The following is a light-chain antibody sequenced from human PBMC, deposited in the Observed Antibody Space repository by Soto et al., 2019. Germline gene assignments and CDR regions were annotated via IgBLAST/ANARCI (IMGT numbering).Light chain of an antibody. CDR2: KAS. CDR1: QTISSW. CDR3: QQDNCYSRT. J-gene: IGKJ1*01. V-gene: IGKV1-5*03. Sequence: DIQMTQSPSTLSGSVGDRVTITCRASQTISSWLAWYQQKPGKAPKLLIYKASTLKSGVPSRFSGSGSGTEFTLTISSLQPDDFTTYYCQQDNCYSRTFGQGTKVDI.